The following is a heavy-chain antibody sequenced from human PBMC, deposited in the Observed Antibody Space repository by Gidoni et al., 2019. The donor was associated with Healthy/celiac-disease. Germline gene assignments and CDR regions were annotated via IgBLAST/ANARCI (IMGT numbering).Heavy chain of an antibody. CDR3: ARAGYDILTGYSADFDY. V-gene: IGHV1-8*01. CDR2: MNPNSGNT. Sequence: QVQLVQSGAEVKKPGASVKVSCKASGYTFTSYDLNWGRQATGQGLEWMGWMNPNSGNTGYAQKFQGRVTMTRNTSISTAYMELSSLRSEDTAVYYCARAGYDILTGYSADFDYWGQGTLVTVSS. J-gene: IGHJ4*02. D-gene: IGHD3-9*01. CDR1: GYTFTSYD.